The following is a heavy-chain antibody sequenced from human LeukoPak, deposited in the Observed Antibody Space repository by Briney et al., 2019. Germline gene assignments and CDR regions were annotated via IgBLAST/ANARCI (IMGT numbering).Heavy chain of an antibody. CDR2: ISDSGGNT. Sequence: GGSLRLSCAVSGITLSNYGMSWVRQAPGKGLEWVAGISDSGGNTKYADSVKGRFTISRDNPKNTLYLQMNNLRAEDTAVYFCAKRGVVIRVILVGFHKEAYYFESWGQGALVTVSS. CDR1: GITLSNYG. CDR3: AKRGVVIRVILVGFHKEAYYFES. V-gene: IGHV3-23*01. J-gene: IGHJ4*02. D-gene: IGHD3/OR15-3a*01.